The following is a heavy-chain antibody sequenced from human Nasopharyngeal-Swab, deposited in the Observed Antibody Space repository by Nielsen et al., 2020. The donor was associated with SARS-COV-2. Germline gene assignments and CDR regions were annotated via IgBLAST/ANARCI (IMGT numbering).Heavy chain of an antibody. J-gene: IGHJ6*03. CDR1: GGTFSSYA. CDR3: ARDRLPYYYYYMDV. V-gene: IGHV1-69*01. D-gene: IGHD5-18*01. CDR2: IIPIFGTA. Sequence: KVSCKASGGTFSSYAISWVRQAPGQGLEWMGGIIPIFGTANYAQKFQGRVTITADESTSTAYMELSSLRSEDTAVYYCARDRLPYYYYYMDVWGKGTTVTVSS.